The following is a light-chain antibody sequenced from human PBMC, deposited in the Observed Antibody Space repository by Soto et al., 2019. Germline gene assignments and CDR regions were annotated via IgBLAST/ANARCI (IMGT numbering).Light chain of an antibody. CDR1: QSVNNW. CDR2: KAS. CDR3: QQYNSYSWT. J-gene: IGKJ1*01. Sequence: DIQMTQSPSTLSASVGARVTITCRASQSVNNWLAWYQQKPGKAPKLLIYKASTLQTGVPSRFSGSGSGTDFTLTISSLQPDDAATYYCQQYNSYSWTFGQGTKVEI. V-gene: IGKV1-5*03.